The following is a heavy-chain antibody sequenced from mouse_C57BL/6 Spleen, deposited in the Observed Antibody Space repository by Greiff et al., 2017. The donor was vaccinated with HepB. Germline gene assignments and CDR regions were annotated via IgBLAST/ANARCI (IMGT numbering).Heavy chain of an antibody. Sequence: EVQVVVSGPGLVKPSQSLSLTCSVTGYSITSGYYWNWIRQFPGNKLEWMGYISYDGSNNYNPSLKNRISITRDTSKNQFFLKLNSVTTEDTATYYCARDPPANWDGGYFDVWGTGTTVTVSS. CDR2: ISYDGSN. V-gene: IGHV3-6*01. CDR1: GYSITSGYY. D-gene: IGHD4-1*01. J-gene: IGHJ1*03. CDR3: ARDPPANWDGGYFDV.